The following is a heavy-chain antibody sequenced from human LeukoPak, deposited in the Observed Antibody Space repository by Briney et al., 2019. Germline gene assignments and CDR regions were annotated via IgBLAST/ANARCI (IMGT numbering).Heavy chain of an antibody. CDR1: GFTFGDYA. CDR3: TREGCSGGSCYSSYFDY. J-gene: IGHJ4*02. Sequence: PGWSLRLSCTASGFTFGDYAMSWFRQAPGKGLEWVGFIRSKAYGGTTEYAASVKGRFTISRDDSKSIAYLQMNSLKTEDTAVYYCTREGCSGGSCYSSYFDYWGQGTLVTVSS. D-gene: IGHD2-15*01. V-gene: IGHV3-49*03. CDR2: IRSKAYGGTT.